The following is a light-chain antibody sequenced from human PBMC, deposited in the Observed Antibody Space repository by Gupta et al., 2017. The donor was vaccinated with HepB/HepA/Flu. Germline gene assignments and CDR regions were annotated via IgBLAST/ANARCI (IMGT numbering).Light chain of an antibody. CDR1: QSVLYSSDNNNY. CDR3: RQYYTTPLT. J-gene: IGKJ5*01. Sequence: DILITQSPASLAVSLGERATINCTSSQSVLYSSDNNNYLGWYQQKLGQPPSLLIYWASTRESGVPDRFSGRGSGTDFTLTISSLQAEDVAVYYCRQYYTTPLTFGQGTRLEIK. CDR2: WAS. V-gene: IGKV4-1*01.